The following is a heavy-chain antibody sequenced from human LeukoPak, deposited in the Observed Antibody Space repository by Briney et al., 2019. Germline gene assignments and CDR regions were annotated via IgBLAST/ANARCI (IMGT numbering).Heavy chain of an antibody. CDR2: VSYDGSNK. Sequence: PGGSLRLSCVVSGFTFRTYAMHWARQAPGKGLEWVAVVSYDGSNKYYTDSVKGRFTISRDNSKDTLYLQMNSLRAEDTAIYYCARDIELSTWGLGTMVTVSS. D-gene: IGHD3-16*02. CDR1: GFTFRTYA. CDR3: ARDIELST. V-gene: IGHV3-30-3*01. J-gene: IGHJ3*01.